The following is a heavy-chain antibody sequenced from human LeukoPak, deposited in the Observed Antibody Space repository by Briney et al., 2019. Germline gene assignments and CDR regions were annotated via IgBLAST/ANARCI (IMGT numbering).Heavy chain of an antibody. D-gene: IGHD2-2*01. CDR3: ATPYCSSTSCYAGAGMDV. CDR1: GFTFSSYG. Sequence: PGGSLRLSCAASGFTFSSYGMHWVRQAPGKGLEWVAVIWYDGSNKYYADSVKGRFTISRDNSKKTLYLQMNSLRAEDTAVYYCATPYCSSTSCYAGAGMDVWGQGTTVXVSS. J-gene: IGHJ6*02. V-gene: IGHV3-33*01. CDR2: IWYDGSNK.